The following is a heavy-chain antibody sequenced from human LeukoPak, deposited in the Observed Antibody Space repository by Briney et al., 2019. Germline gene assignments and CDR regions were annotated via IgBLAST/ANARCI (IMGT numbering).Heavy chain of an antibody. CDR1: GFTFSSYG. CDR2: IWYDGSNK. J-gene: IGHJ4*02. V-gene: IGHV3-33*01. Sequence: GRSLRLSCAASGFTFSSYGMHWVRQAPGTGPERAPVIWYDGSNKHYADSVKGRFTISRDNSKNTLYLQMNSLRAEDTAVYYCARGRGSGGKVFDYWGQGTLVTVSS. D-gene: IGHD4-23*01. CDR3: ARGRGSGGKVFDY.